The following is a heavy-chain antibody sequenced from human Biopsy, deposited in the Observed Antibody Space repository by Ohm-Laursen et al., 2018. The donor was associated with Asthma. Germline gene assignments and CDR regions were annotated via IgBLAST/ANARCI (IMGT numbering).Heavy chain of an antibody. J-gene: IGHJ4*02. CDR2: GGSYYDGGLK. D-gene: IGHD3-3*01. CDR3: ARDVMEWYLPAFGF. Sequence: LSLTCAASGFTFRGYAMHWVRQAPGKGLEWVAVGGSYYDGGLKYYADSVNGRFTVSRDDSTNTLYLQMNSLRPDDTAVYYCARDVMEWYLPAFGFWGQGTLVTVSS. V-gene: IGHV3-30-3*01. CDR1: GFTFRGYA.